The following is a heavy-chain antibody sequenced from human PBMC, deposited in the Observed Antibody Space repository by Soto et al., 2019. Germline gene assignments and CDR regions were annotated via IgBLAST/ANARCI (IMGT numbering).Heavy chain of an antibody. Sequence: PGVSLRLSCAASGFTFHTYAMTWVRQAPEKGLEWVSAITGGGRTYYADSVKGRFTISRDNSKNTLYLQMNSLRVEDTAVYYCAKRGFDSGGWDYYALDVWGKGTAVTDSS. CDR3: AKRGFDSGGWDYYALDV. D-gene: IGHD5-12*01. J-gene: IGHJ6*04. CDR2: ITGGGRT. V-gene: IGHV3-23*01. CDR1: GFTFHTYA.